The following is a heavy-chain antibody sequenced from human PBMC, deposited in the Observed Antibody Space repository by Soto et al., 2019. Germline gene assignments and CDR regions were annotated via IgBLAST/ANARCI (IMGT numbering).Heavy chain of an antibody. J-gene: IGHJ5*02. Sequence: QVQLQESGPGLVKPSQTLSLTCTVSGGSISSGGYYWSWIRQHPGKGLEWIGYIYYSGSTYYNPSLKSRVTISVDTSKTQFSLKLSSVTAADTAVYYCARVGYCSGGSCYPRFDPWGQGTLVTVSS. D-gene: IGHD2-15*01. CDR2: IYYSGST. V-gene: IGHV4-31*03. CDR1: GGSISSGGYY. CDR3: ARVGYCSGGSCYPRFDP.